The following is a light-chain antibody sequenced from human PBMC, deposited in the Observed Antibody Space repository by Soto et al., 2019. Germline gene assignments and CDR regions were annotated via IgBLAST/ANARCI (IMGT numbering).Light chain of an antibody. Sequence: QSVLTQPPSASGTPGQTIAISCSGGSSNIGSHTVNWYQQLPGTAPSLLIYSNTQRPSGVPDRFSGSKSGTSASPAISGLQYEYEGDYYCAAWDESMNGVVFGGGTKLTVL. CDR3: AAWDESMNGVV. J-gene: IGLJ2*01. CDR2: SNT. CDR1: SSNIGSHT. V-gene: IGLV1-44*01.